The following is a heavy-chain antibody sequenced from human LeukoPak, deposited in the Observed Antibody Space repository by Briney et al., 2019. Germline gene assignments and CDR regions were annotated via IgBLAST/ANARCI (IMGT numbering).Heavy chain of an antibody. D-gene: IGHD6-13*01. CDR2: IKSKTDGGTT. CDR1: GFTFSTYS. V-gene: IGHV3-15*01. J-gene: IGHJ4*02. CDR3: TTDASAAAGVTEFDY. Sequence: GGSLRLSCAASGFTFSTYSMKWVRQAPGKGLEWVGRIKSKTDGGTTDYAAPVKGRFTISRDDSKNTLYLQMNSLKTEDTAVYYCTTDASAAAGVTEFDYWGQGTLVTVSS.